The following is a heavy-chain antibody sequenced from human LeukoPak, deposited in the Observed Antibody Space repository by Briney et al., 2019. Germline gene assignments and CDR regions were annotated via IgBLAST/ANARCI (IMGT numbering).Heavy chain of an antibody. CDR1: GGSISSSNW. CDR3: ARDGGESGDYGAFDI. J-gene: IGHJ3*02. D-gene: IGHD4-17*01. Sequence: SETLSLTCAVSGGSISSSNWWSWVRQPPGKGLEWIGEIYHSGSTNYNPSLKSRVTISVDKSKNQFSLKLSSVTAADTAVYYCARDGGESGDYGAFDIWGQGTMVTVSS. V-gene: IGHV4-4*02. CDR2: IYHSGST.